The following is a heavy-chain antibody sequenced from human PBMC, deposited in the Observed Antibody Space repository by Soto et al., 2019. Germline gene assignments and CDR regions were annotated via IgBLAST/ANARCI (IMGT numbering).Heavy chain of an antibody. CDR2: IKSASDGGTS. D-gene: IGHD3-10*01. V-gene: IGHV3-15*01. CDR3: STMHGGT. Sequence: DVQLVESGGGLVKPGGSLRLSCVASGFTLRNAWMSWVRQGPGKGLECVGHIKSASDGGTSGYASPVKGRFTISRDDSKNTLSLQMDSLRTEDTGVYYCSTMHGGTWGQGTLVTVSS. CDR1: GFTLRNAW. J-gene: IGHJ5*02.